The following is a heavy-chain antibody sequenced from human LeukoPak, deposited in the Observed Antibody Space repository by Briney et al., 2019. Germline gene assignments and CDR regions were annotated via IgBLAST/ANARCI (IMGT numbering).Heavy chain of an antibody. J-gene: IGHJ1*01. V-gene: IGHV3-74*01. CDR1: GFTFSSYW. Sequence: GGSLRLSCAASGFTFSSYWMHWVRQAPGKGPVWVSRIKSDGSTNYADSVKGRFTIYRDNAKNTVSLQMNSLRAEDTGVYYCARAPSEIGGYYPEYFRHWGQGTLVTVSS. CDR2: IKSDGST. D-gene: IGHD3-22*01. CDR3: ARAPSEIGGYYPEYFRH.